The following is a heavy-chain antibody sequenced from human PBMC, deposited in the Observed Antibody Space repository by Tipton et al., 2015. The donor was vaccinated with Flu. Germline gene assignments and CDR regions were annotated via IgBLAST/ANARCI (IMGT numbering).Heavy chain of an antibody. CDR2: INSDSTN. J-gene: IGHJ6*02. CDR1: GFSLGNYH. CDR3: ARDVSTVTTNYHYAVDV. V-gene: IGHV3-48*03. D-gene: IGHD4-17*01. Sequence: SLRLSCAASGFSLGNYHMDWHRQAPGKGLEWISYINSDSTNILYAGSVKGRFTISRDNANNALFLQLDGLRVVDTAVYYCARDVSTVTTNYHYAVDVLGLGTTVTVSS.